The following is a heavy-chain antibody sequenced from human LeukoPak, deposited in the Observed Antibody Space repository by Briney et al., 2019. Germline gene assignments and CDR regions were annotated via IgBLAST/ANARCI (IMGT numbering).Heavy chain of an antibody. CDR3: VKDHGAYYYASGSNFDY. V-gene: IGHV3-64D*06. Sequence: GGSVRLSCSASGFTFSSYAMHWVRQDPGKGLEYVSAISSNGGTTYYADSVKGRFTISRDNSKNTLFLQMSSLRAEDTAVYYCVKDHGAYYYASGSNFDYWGQGTLVTVSS. D-gene: IGHD3-10*01. CDR1: GFTFSSYA. CDR2: ISSNGGTT. J-gene: IGHJ4*02.